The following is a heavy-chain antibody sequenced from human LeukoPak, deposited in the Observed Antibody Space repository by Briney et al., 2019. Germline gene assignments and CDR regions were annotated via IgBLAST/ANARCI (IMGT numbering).Heavy chain of an antibody. CDR1: ALIFIIYA. J-gene: IGHJ4*02. V-gene: IGHV3-30*04. CDR3: ASVRSYYDSSGYPTLFDY. CDR2: ISYAGSNK. D-gene: IGHD3-22*01. Sequence: GGSHTLSRAPYALIFIIYAIQWAPHPPAEWLQWVVDISYAGSNKYYADSVKGRFTISRDNSKNTLYLQMNSPRAEDTAVYYCASVRSYYDSSGYPTLFDYWGQGTLVTVSS.